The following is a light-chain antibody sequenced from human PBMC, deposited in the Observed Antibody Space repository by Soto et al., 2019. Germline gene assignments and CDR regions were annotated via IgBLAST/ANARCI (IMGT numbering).Light chain of an antibody. Sequence: DIQLTQSLSFLSASVGDRVTITCRASQGISSYLAWYQQKPGKAPKLLIYAASTLQSGVPSRFSGSGSGTEFTLTISSLQPEDFATYYCQQLDSYPPFGGGTKVEIK. V-gene: IGKV1-9*01. CDR1: QGISSY. CDR3: QQLDSYPP. J-gene: IGKJ4*01. CDR2: AAS.